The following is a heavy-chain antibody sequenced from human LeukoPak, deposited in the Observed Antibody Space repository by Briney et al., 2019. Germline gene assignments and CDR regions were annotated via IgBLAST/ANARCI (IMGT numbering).Heavy chain of an antibody. D-gene: IGHD2-2*01. Sequence: GAPVKVSCKASGGTFSSYAISWVRQAPGQGLEWMGGIIPIFGTANYAQKFQGRVTITADESTSTAYMELSSLRSEDTAVYYCARTSVPAEISDYGMDVWGQGTTVTVSS. CDR3: ARTSVPAEISDYGMDV. CDR1: GGTFSSYA. CDR2: IIPIFGTA. V-gene: IGHV1-69*13. J-gene: IGHJ6*02.